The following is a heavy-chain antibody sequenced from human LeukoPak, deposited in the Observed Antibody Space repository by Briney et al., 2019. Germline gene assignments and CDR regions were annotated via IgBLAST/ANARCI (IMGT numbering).Heavy chain of an antibody. CDR2: IRYHGSDK. Sequence: GESLRLSCAASGFTFSGSGMHWVRQAPGKGLEWVAFIRYHGSDKFYADSVKGRFTISRDNSKNTLYLQMNSLRPEDTSVYYCAELGITMIGGVWGKGTTVTISS. CDR3: AELGITMIGGV. J-gene: IGHJ6*04. V-gene: IGHV3-30*02. D-gene: IGHD3-10*02. CDR1: GFTFSGSG.